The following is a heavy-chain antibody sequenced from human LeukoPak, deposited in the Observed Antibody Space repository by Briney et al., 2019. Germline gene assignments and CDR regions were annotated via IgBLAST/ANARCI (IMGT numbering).Heavy chain of an antibody. D-gene: IGHD2-2*01. CDR1: GFTFSSYA. Sequence: AESLTLSCAVSGFTFSSYAMSWVRQAPGKGLEWVSAISGSGGSTYYPASVKGRFTISRDNSKRTLYLQMNGLRAEDTAVYYCANRCSTSRSNYYIDVWGKGTTVTVSS. J-gene: IGHJ6*03. CDR2: ISGSGGST. CDR3: ANRCSTSRSNYYIDV. V-gene: IGHV3-23*01.